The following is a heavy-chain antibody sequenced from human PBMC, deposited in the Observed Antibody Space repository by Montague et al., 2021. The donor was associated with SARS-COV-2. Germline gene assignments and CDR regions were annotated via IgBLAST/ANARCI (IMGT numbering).Heavy chain of an antibody. CDR2: ISSSAGGRTK. Sequence: SLRLSCAASGFIFSSYEMNLVRQAPVKGLEWISYISSSAGGRTKXYTXSVKGRFTISRDNAKNSLYLQMNSLRVEDTAIYYCARDRDWDDWCGMDVWGQGTTVTVSS. J-gene: IGHJ6*02. V-gene: IGHV3-48*03. D-gene: IGHD2-21*01. CDR1: GFIFSSYE. CDR3: ARDRDWDDWCGMDV.